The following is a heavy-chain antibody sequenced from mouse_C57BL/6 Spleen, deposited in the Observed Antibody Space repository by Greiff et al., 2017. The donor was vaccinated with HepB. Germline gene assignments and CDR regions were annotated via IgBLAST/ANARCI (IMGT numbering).Heavy chain of an antibody. Sequence: VQLQQPGAELVKPGASVKMSCKASGYTFTSYWITWVKQRPGQGLEWIGDIYPGSGSTNYNEKFKSKATLTVDTSSSTAYMQLSSLTSEDSAVYYCARPWGSSSYYFDYWGQGTTLTVSS. D-gene: IGHD1-1*01. CDR2: IYPGSGST. CDR1: GYTFTSYW. J-gene: IGHJ2*01. CDR3: ARPWGSSSYYFDY. V-gene: IGHV1-55*01.